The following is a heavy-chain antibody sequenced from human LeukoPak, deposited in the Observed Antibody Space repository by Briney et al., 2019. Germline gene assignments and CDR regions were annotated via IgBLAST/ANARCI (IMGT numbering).Heavy chain of an antibody. Sequence: ETLSLTCAVYGGSFSGYYWSWIRQPPGKGLEWIGEINHSGSTNYNPSLKSRVTISVDTSKNQFSLKLSSVTAADTAVYYCAREGYYDFWSGYYDYWGQGTLVTVSS. V-gene: IGHV4-34*01. J-gene: IGHJ4*02. CDR3: AREGYYDFWSGYYDY. D-gene: IGHD3-3*01. CDR2: INHSGST. CDR1: GGSFSGYY.